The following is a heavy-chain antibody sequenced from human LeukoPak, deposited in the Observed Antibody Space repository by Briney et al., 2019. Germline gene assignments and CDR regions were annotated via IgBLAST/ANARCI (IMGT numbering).Heavy chain of an antibody. D-gene: IGHD2-2*01. V-gene: IGHV1-2*02. CDR1: GYTFTGYY. J-gene: IGHJ3*02. CDR2: INPNSGGT. CDR3: ARVRSRGAFDI. Sequence: ASVKVSCKASGYTFTGYYMHWVRQAPGQGLEWMGWINPNSGGTIYAQKFQGRVTMTRDTSISTAYMELSRLRSDDTAVYYCARVRSRGAFDIWGQGTMATVSS.